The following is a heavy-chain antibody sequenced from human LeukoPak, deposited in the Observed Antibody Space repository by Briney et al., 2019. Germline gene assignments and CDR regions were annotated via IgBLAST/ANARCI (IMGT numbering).Heavy chain of an antibody. CDR2: ISYDGSNK. V-gene: IGHV3-30-3*01. D-gene: IGHD6-6*01. CDR3: ASHTSYSSSYFDY. J-gene: IGHJ4*02. Sequence: GGSLRLSCAASGFTFSSYAMHWVRQAPGKGLEWVAVISYDGSNKYYADSVKGRFTISRDNSKNTLYLQMNSLRAEDTAVYYCASHTSYSSSYFDYWGQGTQVTVSS. CDR1: GFTFSSYA.